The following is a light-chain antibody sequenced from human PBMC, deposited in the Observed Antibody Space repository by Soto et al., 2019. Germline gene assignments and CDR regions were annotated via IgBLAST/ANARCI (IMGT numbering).Light chain of an antibody. V-gene: IGKV1-39*01. CDR3: QQSYMTPRT. CDR2: AAS. J-gene: IGKJ1*01. Sequence: DIKLTQSPSSLSASVGDRVSITCRASQTIDVYLNWYLQKPGRAPQLLISAASKLQGGVPSRFSGSGSGTDFTLIISSLQPDDSGTYFCQQSYMTPRTFGQGTKVDIK. CDR1: QTIDVY.